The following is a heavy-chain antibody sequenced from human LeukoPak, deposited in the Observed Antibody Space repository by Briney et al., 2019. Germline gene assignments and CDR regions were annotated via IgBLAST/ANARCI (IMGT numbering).Heavy chain of an antibody. Sequence: NPSETLSLTCTVSGGSISSGGYYWSWIRQHPGKGLEWIGYIYYSGSTYYNPSLKSRVTISVDTSKNQFSLKLSSVTAADTAVYYCARHRKTAAAFVYWGQGTLVTVSS. J-gene: IGHJ4*02. CDR1: GGSISSGGYY. CDR3: ARHRKTAAAFVY. D-gene: IGHD6-13*01. CDR2: IYYSGST. V-gene: IGHV4-31*03.